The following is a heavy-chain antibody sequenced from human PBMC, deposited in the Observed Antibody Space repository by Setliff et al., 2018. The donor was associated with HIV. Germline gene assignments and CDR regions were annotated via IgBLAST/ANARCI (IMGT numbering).Heavy chain of an antibody. V-gene: IGHV3-11*01. Sequence: GSLRLSCAASGFTFSDYYMSWIRQAPGKGLEWVSYISSSGSTIYYADSVKGRFTISRDNAKNSLYLQMNSLRAEDTAVYYCAKNLYSSRWSPLDYWGQGTLVTVSS. CDR3: AKNLYSSRWSPLDY. J-gene: IGHJ4*02. D-gene: IGHD6-13*01. CDR2: ISSSGSTI. CDR1: GFTFSDYY.